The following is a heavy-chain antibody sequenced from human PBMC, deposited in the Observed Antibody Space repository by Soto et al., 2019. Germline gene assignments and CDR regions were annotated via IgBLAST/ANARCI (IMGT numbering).Heavy chain of an antibody. CDR1: GGSISSGGFS. Sequence: QLQLQESGARLVKASQTLSLTCAVSGGSISSGGFSCNWIRQPPGQGLEWIGYIYHSGSTYFNPSLRSGVTMSVARSTNPFSLKLSPMTAAATADYYCASRVSDYFDYWGQGTPVTVSS. CDR3: ASRVSDYFDY. D-gene: IGHD6-19*01. CDR2: IYHSGST. V-gene: IGHV4-30-2*01. J-gene: IGHJ4*02.